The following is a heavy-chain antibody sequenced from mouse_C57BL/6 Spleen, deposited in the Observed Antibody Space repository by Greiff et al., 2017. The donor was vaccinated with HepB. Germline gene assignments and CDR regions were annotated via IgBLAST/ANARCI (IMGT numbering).Heavy chain of an antibody. CDR3: ARAGGYDVYAMDY. Sequence: EVKLVESEGGLVQPGSSMKLSCTASGFTFSDYYMAWVRQGPEKGLEWVANINYDGSSTYYLDYLKSRFIISRDNAKNILYLQMSSLKSEDTATYYCARAGGYDVYAMDYWGQGTSVTVSS. CDR1: GFTFSDYY. J-gene: IGHJ4*01. CDR2: INYDGSST. V-gene: IGHV5-16*01. D-gene: IGHD2-2*01.